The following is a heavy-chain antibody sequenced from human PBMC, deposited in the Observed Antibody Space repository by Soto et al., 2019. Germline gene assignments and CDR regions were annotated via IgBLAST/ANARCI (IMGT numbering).Heavy chain of an antibody. J-gene: IGHJ4*02. D-gene: IGHD4-17*01. CDR1: GGSLYDFY. Sequence: PSETLSLTCAVSGGSLYDFYWSWIRQPPGKGLEWIGEVNHGGGTNYNPSLKSRVTISIDTSMNQFSLKLSSVTAADTAVYYCASTVFRFDYWDQGTLVTVSS. V-gene: IGHV4-34*01. CDR3: ASTVFRFDY. CDR2: VNHGGGT.